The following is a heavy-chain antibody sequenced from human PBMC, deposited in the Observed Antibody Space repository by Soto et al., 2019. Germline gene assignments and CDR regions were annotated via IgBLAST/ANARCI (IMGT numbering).Heavy chain of an antibody. CDR2: INSDSGII. V-gene: IGHV3-48*02. Sequence: EALLEESGGGLVQPGGSLRLLCAASGFSFGSENMNWVRQAPGKGLEWIAYINSDSGIIYYADSVKGRFAISRDNARDSLFLQMDNLTDDDTAVYYCAKCAGCFEGDSFNVWGHGTVVTVSS. D-gene: IGHD6-19*01. CDR3: AKCAGCFEGDSFNV. J-gene: IGHJ3*01. CDR1: GFSFGSEN.